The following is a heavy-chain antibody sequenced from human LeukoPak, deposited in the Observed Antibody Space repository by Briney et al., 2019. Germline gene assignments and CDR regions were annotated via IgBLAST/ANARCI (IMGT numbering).Heavy chain of an antibody. CDR2: ISSSSSTI. CDR1: GFTFSGYT. J-gene: IGHJ4*02. CDR3: ATTDTSSAY. Sequence: PGGSLRLSCAASGFTFSGYTMNWVRQAPGKGLEWVSYISSSSSTIYYADSVKGRFTISRDNAKNSLYLQMNSLRAEDTAVYYCATTDTSSAYWGQGPLVTVSS. D-gene: IGHD6-6*01. V-gene: IGHV3-48*01.